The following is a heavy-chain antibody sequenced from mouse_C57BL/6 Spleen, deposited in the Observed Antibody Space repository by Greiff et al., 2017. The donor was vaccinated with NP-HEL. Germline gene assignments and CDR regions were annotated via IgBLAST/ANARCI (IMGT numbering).Heavy chain of an antibody. V-gene: IGHV1-64*01. J-gene: IGHJ2*01. CDR1: GYTFTSYW. CDR2: IHPNSGST. Sequence: QVQLQQPGAELVKPGASVKLSCKASGYTFTSYWMHWVKQRPGQGLEWIGMIHPNSGSTNYNEKFKSKATLTVDKSSSTAYMQLSSLTSEDSAVYSCARGDDYDVGGYFDYWGQGTTLTVSS. CDR3: ARGDDYDVGGYFDY. D-gene: IGHD2-4*01.